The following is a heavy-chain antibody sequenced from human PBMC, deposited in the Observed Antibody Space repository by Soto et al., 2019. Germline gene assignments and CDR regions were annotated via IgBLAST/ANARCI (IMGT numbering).Heavy chain of an antibody. V-gene: IGHV3-33*01. CDR2: IWYDGSNK. CDR1: GFTFSSYG. D-gene: IGHD4-17*01. CDR3: ARDYHDYGDYVLLSDAFDI. J-gene: IGHJ3*02. Sequence: PWGSLRLSCAASGFTFSSYGMHWVRQAPGKGLEWVAVIWYDGSNKYYADSVKGRFTISRDNSKNTLYLQMNSLRAEDTAVYYCARDYHDYGDYVLLSDAFDIWGQGTMVTVS.